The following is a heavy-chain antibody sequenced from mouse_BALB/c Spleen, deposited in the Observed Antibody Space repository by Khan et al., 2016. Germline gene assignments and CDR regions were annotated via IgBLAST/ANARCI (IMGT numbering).Heavy chain of an antibody. V-gene: IGHV14-3*02. CDR3: ARRGPIYYYGSSYGY. CDR1: GFNIKDTY. CDR2: IDPANGNT. D-gene: IGHD1-1*01. J-gene: IGHJ2*01. Sequence: VQLQQSGAELVKPGASVKLSCTASGFNIKDTYMHWVKQRPEQGLEWIGRIDPANGNTEYDPKFQGKATITADTSSNTAYLKLSSLTSEDTAVYYWARRGPIYYYGSSYGYWGQGTTLTVSS.